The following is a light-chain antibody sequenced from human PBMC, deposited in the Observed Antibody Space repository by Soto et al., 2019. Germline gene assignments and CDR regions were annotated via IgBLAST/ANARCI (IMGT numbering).Light chain of an antibody. CDR2: DVT. CDR1: SSDIGLYNY. V-gene: IGLV2-14*01. J-gene: IGLJ2*01. Sequence: QSALTQPASVSGSPGQSVTISCTGTSSDIGLYNYVSWYQQQPAKAPKLMVYDVTRRPSGVSNRFSGSKSGNTASLTISGLLVEDEADYYCTSYTNSNTLIFCGGTNVTGL. CDR3: TSYTNSNTLI.